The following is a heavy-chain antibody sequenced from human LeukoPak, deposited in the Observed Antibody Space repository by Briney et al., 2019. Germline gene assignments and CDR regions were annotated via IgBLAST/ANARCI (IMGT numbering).Heavy chain of an antibody. J-gene: IGHJ4*02. CDR2: IKKDGSEK. Sequence: GGSLRLSCAASGFTFSSYWMSWVRQAPGKGLEWVANIKKDGSEKYYVDSVKGRFTISRDKAKTSLYLQMISLRAEDTAVYYCARHLSGVTGYTYGRGIDYWGQGTLVTVSS. CDR1: GFTFSSYW. CDR3: ARHLSGVTGYTYGRGIDY. V-gene: IGHV3-7*01. D-gene: IGHD5-18*01.